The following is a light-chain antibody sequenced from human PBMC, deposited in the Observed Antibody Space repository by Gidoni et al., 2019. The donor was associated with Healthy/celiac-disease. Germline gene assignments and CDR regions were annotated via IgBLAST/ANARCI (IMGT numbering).Light chain of an antibody. J-gene: IGKJ1*01. CDR2: GAS. CDR3: QQYNNWPPWT. V-gene: IGKV3-15*01. Sequence: APPPVSPGERATLSCRASQSVSSNLAWYQQKPGQAPRLLIYGASTRATGIPARFSGSRSGTEFTLTISSLQSGDFAVYYCQQYNNWPPWTFGQGTKVEIK. CDR1: QSVSSN.